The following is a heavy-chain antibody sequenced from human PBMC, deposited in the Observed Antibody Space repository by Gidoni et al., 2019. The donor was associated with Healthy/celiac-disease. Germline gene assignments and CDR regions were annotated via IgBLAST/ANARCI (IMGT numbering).Heavy chain of an antibody. V-gene: IGHV3-7*04. CDR2: IKQDGSEK. CDR3: ARERELFVVPASLFDY. Sequence: EVQLVESWGCLVEPGGSLRLSCAASGFTFSSYWMSWVRQAPGKGLEWVANIKQDGSEKYYVDSVKGRFTISRDNAKNSLYLQMNSLRAEDTAVYYCARERELFVVPASLFDYWGQGTLVTVSS. CDR1: GFTFSSYW. D-gene: IGHD2-2*01. J-gene: IGHJ4*02.